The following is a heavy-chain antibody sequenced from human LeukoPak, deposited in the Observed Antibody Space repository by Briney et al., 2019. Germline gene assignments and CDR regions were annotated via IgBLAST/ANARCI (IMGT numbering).Heavy chain of an antibody. CDR1: GGTFSSYA. Sequence: GASAKVSCKASGGTFSSYAISWVRQAPGQGLEWMGGIIPIFGTANYAQKFQGRVTITADESTSTAYMELSSLRSEDTAVYYCASTEQDYDSSAGPFDYWGQGTLVTVSS. CDR2: IIPIFGTA. J-gene: IGHJ4*02. D-gene: IGHD3-22*01. CDR3: ASTEQDYDSSAGPFDY. V-gene: IGHV1-69*13.